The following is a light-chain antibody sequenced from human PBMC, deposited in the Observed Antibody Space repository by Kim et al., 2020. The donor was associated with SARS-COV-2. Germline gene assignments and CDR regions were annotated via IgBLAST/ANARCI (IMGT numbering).Light chain of an antibody. J-gene: IGKJ2*01. CDR2: AAS. Sequence: SASVGDSITITWRASQGISNHLAWFQQRPGKAPKSLIFAASRLQSGVPSRFGGSGTDTHFTLTISGLQPEDFATYFCQEYNSYPYTFGQGTKLEI. CDR3: QEYNSYPYT. V-gene: IGKV1-16*01. CDR1: QGISNH.